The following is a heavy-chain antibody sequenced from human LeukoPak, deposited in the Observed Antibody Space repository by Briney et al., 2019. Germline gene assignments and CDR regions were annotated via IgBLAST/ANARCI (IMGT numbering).Heavy chain of an antibody. Sequence: PSETLSLTCAVYGGSFSGYYWSWIRQPPGKGLEWIGEIDHSGSTNYNPSLKSRVTISVDTSKNQFSLKLSSVTAADTAVYYCAGGRYSSNYYCYYYMDVWGKGTTVTVSS. D-gene: IGHD6-13*01. CDR3: AGGRYSSNYYCYYYMDV. J-gene: IGHJ6*03. V-gene: IGHV4-34*01. CDR1: GGSFSGYY. CDR2: IDHSGST.